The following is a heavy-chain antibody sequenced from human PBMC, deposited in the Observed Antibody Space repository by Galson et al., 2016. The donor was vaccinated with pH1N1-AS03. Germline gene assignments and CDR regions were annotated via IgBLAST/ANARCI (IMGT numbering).Heavy chain of an antibody. CDR3: ARHDYGDYVGWFDP. J-gene: IGHJ5*02. CDR2: INYSGST. D-gene: IGHD4-17*01. Sequence: ETLSLTCTVSGGSISSHYWNWIRQPPGKGLEWIGYINYSGSTNYNPSLKSRVTISVDTSKNQFSLKLSSVTAADTAVCYCARHDYGDYVGWFDPWGQGTLVTVSS. CDR1: GGSISSHY. V-gene: IGHV4-59*11.